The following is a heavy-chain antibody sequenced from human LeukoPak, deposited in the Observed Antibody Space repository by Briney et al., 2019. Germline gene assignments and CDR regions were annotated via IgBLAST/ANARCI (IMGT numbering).Heavy chain of an antibody. V-gene: IGHV4-4*02. D-gene: IGHD2-21*02. Sequence: SETLSLTCAVSGGSISSSYWWSWVRQPPGKGLEWIGEVYHSGSTNYSPSLKSRVTLSVDKSKNPFSLRLSSVTAADTAVYYCAGAYCGGDCYSGRTFDIWGQGTMVTVSS. CDR1: GGSISSSYW. CDR3: AGAYCGGDCYSGRTFDI. J-gene: IGHJ3*02. CDR2: VYHSGST.